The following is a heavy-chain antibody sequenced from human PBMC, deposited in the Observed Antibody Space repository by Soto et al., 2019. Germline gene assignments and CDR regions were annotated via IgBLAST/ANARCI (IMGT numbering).Heavy chain of an antibody. CDR3: AKDRTYCGNSYFFGMDV. CDR2: ISWNSGSI. CDR1: GFTFDDYA. V-gene: IGHV3-9*01. J-gene: IGHJ6*02. D-gene: IGHD2-21*01. Sequence: EVQLVESGGGLVQPGRSLRLSCAASGFTFDDYAMHWVRQAPGKGLEWVSGISWNSGSIGYAGSVKGRFTISRDNAKNSLYLQMNSLRVEDTAFYYCAKDRTYCGNSYFFGMDVWGQGTTVTVSS.